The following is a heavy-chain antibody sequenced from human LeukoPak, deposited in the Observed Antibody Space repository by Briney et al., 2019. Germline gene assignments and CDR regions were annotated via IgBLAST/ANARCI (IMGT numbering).Heavy chain of an antibody. D-gene: IGHD3-3*01. CDR3: ARAEYYDFWSGYYMA. J-gene: IGHJ5*02. CDR2: IIPIFGTA. Sequence: SVKVSCKASGGTFSSYAISWVRQAPGQGLEWMGGIIPIFGTANYAQKFQGRVTITTDESTSTAYMELSSLRSEDTAVYYCARAEYYDFWSGYYMAWGQGTLVTVSS. V-gene: IGHV1-69*05. CDR1: GGTFSSYA.